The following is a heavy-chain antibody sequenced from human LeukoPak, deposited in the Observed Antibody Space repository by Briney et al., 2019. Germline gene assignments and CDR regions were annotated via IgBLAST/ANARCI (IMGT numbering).Heavy chain of an antibody. D-gene: IGHD3-9*01. CDR1: GFTVSSNY. CDR3: ARVRYDILTGQYLSTYYFDY. Sequence: TGGSLRLSCAASGFTVSSNYMSWVRQAPGKGLEWVSVIYSGGSTYYADSVKGRFTISRDNSKNTLYLQMNSLRTEDTAVYYCARVRYDILTGQYLSTYYFDYWGQGTLVTVSS. J-gene: IGHJ4*02. CDR2: IYSGGST. V-gene: IGHV3-53*01.